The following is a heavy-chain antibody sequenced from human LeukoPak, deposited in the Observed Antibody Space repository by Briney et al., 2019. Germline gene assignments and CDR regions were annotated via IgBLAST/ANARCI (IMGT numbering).Heavy chain of an antibody. CDR2: ISGSGGST. J-gene: IGHJ4*02. D-gene: IGHD3-3*01. CDR3: AKSMEWLLFLSHFDY. Sequence: GGSLRLSCAASGFTFSSYAMSWVRQAPGKGLEWVSAISGSGGSTYYADSVKGRFTISRDNSKNTLYPQMNSLRAEDTAVYYCAKSMEWLLFLSHFDYWGQGTLVTVSS. V-gene: IGHV3-23*01. CDR1: GFTFSSYA.